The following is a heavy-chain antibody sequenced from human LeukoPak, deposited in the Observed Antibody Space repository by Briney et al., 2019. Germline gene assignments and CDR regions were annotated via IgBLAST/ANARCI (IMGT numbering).Heavy chain of an antibody. CDR3: AKDLGITMIVVVPFDY. Sequence: PGGSLRLSCAASGFTFSSYAMSWVRQAPGKGLEWVSAISGSGGSTYYADSVKGRFTISRDNSKNTLYLQMNSLRAEDTAVYYCAKDLGITMIVVVPFDYWGQGTLVTVSS. CDR2: ISGSGGST. J-gene: IGHJ4*02. V-gene: IGHV3-23*01. D-gene: IGHD3-22*01. CDR1: GFTFSSYA.